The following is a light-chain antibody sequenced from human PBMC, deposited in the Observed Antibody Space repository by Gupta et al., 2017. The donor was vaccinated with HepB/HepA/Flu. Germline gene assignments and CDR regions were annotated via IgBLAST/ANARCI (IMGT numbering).Light chain of an antibody. V-gene: IGKV4-1*01. Sequence: DIVMTQSADSLAVSLGERATINCMSSQTVLFSSNNKNYLAGYQQKPGQPPKLLIYWASTRESGVPDRFSGSGSGTDFTLTISSLQAEDVAVYYCQQYDSTPYNFGQGTKLEIK. CDR2: WAS. CDR3: QQYDSTPYN. CDR1: QTVLFSSNNKNY. J-gene: IGKJ2*01.